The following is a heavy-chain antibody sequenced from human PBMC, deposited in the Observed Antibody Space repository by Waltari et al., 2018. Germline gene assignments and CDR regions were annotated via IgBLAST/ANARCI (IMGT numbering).Heavy chain of an antibody. V-gene: IGHV4-34*01. CDR1: GGSFSGYY. D-gene: IGHD5-12*01. Sequence: QVQLQQWGAGLLKPSETLSLTCAVYGGSFSGYYWSWIRQPPGKGLEWIGEINHSGSTNYNPSLKSRVTISVDTSKNQFSLKLSSVTAADTAVYYCAVTTMGYDAFDIWGQGTMVIVSS. CDR3: AVTTMGYDAFDI. CDR2: INHSGST. J-gene: IGHJ3*02.